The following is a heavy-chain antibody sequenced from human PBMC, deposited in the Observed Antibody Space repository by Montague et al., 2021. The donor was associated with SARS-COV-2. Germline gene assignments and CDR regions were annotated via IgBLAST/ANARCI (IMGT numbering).Heavy chain of an antibody. Sequence: SETLSLTCIVSGSSVRSYYWSWIRQPPGKGLEWIGYIYDSGSTNYNPSPTSRVTISVDTSKNQFSLKLSSVTAADTAVYYCARENTVTTFGGPYYIDSWGQGTLVTVSA. D-gene: IGHD4-17*01. J-gene: IGHJ4*02. V-gene: IGHV4-59*02. CDR1: GSSVRSYY. CDR3: ARENTVTTFGGPYYIDS. CDR2: IYDSGST.